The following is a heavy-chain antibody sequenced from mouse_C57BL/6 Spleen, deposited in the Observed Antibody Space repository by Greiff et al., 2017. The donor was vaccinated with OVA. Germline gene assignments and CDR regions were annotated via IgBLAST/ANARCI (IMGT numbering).Heavy chain of an antibody. J-gene: IGHJ2*01. CDR2: IDPEDGET. D-gene: IGHD1-1*01. Sequence: VQLQQSGAELVKPGASVKLSCTASGFNIKDYYMHWVKQRTEQGLEWIGRIDPEDGETKYAPKFQGKATITADTSSNTAYLQLSSLTSEDTAVYYGASAPITTVEGDYFDYWGQGTTLTVSS. V-gene: IGHV14-2*01. CDR3: ASAPITTVEGDYFDY. CDR1: GFNIKDYY.